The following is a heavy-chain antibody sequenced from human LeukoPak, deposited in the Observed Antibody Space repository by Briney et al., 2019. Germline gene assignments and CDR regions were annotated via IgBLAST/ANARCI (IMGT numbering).Heavy chain of an antibody. V-gene: IGHV4-38-2*02. CDR3: ARGDSTITPKYFQY. Sequence: PSETRSLTCTVSGYSISSAYYWGWIRQPPGKGLEWIGYIYYTGSTNYNPSLKSRVTISIDTSKNQFSLKLSSVTAADTAVYYCARGDSTITPKYFQYWGQGTLVTVSS. CDR1: GYSISSAYY. CDR2: IYYTGST. D-gene: IGHD2-21*02. J-gene: IGHJ1*01.